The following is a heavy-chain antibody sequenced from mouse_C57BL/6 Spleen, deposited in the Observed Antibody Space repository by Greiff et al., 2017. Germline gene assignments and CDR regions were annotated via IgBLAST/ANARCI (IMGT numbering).Heavy chain of an antibody. CDR2: IYPGDGDT. J-gene: IGHJ2*01. CDR1: GYAFSSSW. D-gene: IGHD1-1*01. V-gene: IGHV1-82*01. Sequence: QVQLKQSGPELVKPGASVKISCKASGYAFSSSWMNWVKQRPGQGLEWIGRIYPGDGDTNYNGKFKGKATLTADTSSSTAYMQLSSLTSEDSAVYFCAREGGSSLDYWGQGTTLTVSS. CDR3: AREGGSSLDY.